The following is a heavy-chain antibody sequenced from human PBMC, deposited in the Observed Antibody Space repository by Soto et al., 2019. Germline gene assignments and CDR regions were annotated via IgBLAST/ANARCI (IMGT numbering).Heavy chain of an antibody. CDR1: GFTFSSYG. CDR3: VKASAGEQYVIDV. Sequence: GGSLRLSCAASGFTFSSYGMHWVRQAPGKGLEWVAVISYDGSNKYYADSVKGRFTISRDNSKNTLYLQMNSLRAEDTAVYYCVKASAGEQYVIDVWGQGSTVTGSS. J-gene: IGHJ6*02. D-gene: IGHD6-13*01. CDR2: ISYDGSNK. V-gene: IGHV3-30*18.